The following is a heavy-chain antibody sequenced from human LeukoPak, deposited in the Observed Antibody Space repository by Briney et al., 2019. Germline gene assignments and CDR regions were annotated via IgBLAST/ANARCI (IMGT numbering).Heavy chain of an antibody. CDR2: IYCSGST. CDR3: ARDSPRQLYDDEDYYYYGMDV. D-gene: IGHD5-18*01. V-gene: IGHV4-59*01. Sequence: PSETLSLTCTVSGGSISSYYWSWIRQPPGKGLEWIGYIYCSGSTNYNPSLKSRVTISVDTSKNQFSLKLSSVTAADTAVYYCARDSPRQLYDDEDYYYYGMDVWGQGTTVTVSS. CDR1: GGSISSYY. J-gene: IGHJ6*02.